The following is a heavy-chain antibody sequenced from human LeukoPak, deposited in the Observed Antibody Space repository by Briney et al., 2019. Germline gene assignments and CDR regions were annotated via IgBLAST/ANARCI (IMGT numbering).Heavy chain of an antibody. D-gene: IGHD2-2*01. CDR2: INYSGNT. CDR3: ARDCSSSSCYLDY. V-gene: IGHV4-34*01. Sequence: SETLSLTCAVYGGSFSGYYWSWIRQPPGKGLEWIGEINYSGNTNYNPSLKSRVTLSVDTSKNQFSQKLSSVTAADTAVYYCARDCSSSSCYLDYWGQGTLVTVSS. CDR1: GGSFSGYY. J-gene: IGHJ4*02.